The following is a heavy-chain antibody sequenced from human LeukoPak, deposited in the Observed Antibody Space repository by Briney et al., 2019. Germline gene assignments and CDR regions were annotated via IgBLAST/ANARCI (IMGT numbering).Heavy chain of an antibody. J-gene: IGHJ4*02. D-gene: IGHD6-19*01. V-gene: IGHV1-8*01. Sequence: ASVKVSCKASGYSFTNYDINWVRQATGQGLEWMGWMNPDSGKTGYAQKFQGRVTMTRNTSISTAYMELSSLRSEDTAMYYCARGRTPKEAGLEGYWGQGTQVTASS. CDR3: ARGRTPKEAGLEGY. CDR2: MNPDSGKT. CDR1: GYSFTNYD.